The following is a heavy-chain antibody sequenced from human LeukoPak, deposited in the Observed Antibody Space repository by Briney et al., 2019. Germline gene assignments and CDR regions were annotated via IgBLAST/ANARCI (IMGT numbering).Heavy chain of an antibody. CDR1: GASINNNNYY. CDR2: ISYTGTT. J-gene: IGHJ4*02. D-gene: IGHD1-1*01. CDR3: ARHAYPGTTAPFGF. Sequence: PSDTLSLTCAVSGASINNNNYYWGWIRQPPGKGLQWIGSISYTGTTYYNPSLESQVTISVDTSKSQFSLNLTSATAADTAFYYCARHAYPGTTAPFGFWGQGTLVTVSS. V-gene: IGHV4-39*01.